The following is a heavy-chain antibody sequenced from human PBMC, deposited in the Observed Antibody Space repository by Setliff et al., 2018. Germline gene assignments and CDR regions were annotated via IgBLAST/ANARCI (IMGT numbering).Heavy chain of an antibody. D-gene: IGHD6-13*01. Sequence: PSETLSLTCTVSGGSISSSSYYWGWIRQPPGKGLEWIGSIYYNGSTYYNPSLKSRVTISVDTSKNQFSLKLSSVTAADTAVYYCARDVRVASSSWFKSAFDIWGQGTMVTVSS. V-gene: IGHV4-39*07. CDR2: IYYNGST. J-gene: IGHJ3*02. CDR1: GGSISSSSYY. CDR3: ARDVRVASSSWFKSAFDI.